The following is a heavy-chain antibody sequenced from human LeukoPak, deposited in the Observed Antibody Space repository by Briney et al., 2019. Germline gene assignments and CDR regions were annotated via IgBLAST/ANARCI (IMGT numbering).Heavy chain of an antibody. V-gene: IGHV3-43*02. CDR2: ISGDGGST. D-gene: IGHD3-22*01. J-gene: IGHJ4*02. Sequence: GGSLRLSCAASGFTFDDYAVHWVRQAPGKGLEWVSLISGDGGSTYYADSVKGRFTISRDNSKNSLYLQMDSLRTEDTALYYCAKDKYYYDSSGNFDYWGQGTLVTVSS. CDR3: AKDKYYYDSSGNFDY. CDR1: GFTFDDYA.